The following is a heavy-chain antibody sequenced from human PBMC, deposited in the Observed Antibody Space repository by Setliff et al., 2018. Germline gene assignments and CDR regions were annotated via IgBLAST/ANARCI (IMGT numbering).Heavy chain of an antibody. CDR1: GYTLTELS. CDR3: RLLWFGELSYDAFDI. V-gene: IGHV1-24*01. CDR2: FDPEDGET. D-gene: IGHD3-10*01. J-gene: IGHJ3*02. Sequence: ASVKVSCKVPGYTLTELSMHWVRQAPGKGLEWMGGFDPEDGETIYAQKFQGRVTMTEDTSTDTAYMELSSLRSEDTAVYYCRLLWFGELSYDAFDIWGQGTMVTVSS.